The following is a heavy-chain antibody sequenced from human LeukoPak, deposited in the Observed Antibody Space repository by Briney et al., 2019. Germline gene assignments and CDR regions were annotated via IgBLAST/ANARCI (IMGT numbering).Heavy chain of an antibody. CDR2: LDPEDGET. J-gene: IGHJ3*02. Sequence: GASVKVSCKVSGYTLTELSMHWVRQAPGKGLEWMGGLDPEDGETIYAQKFQGRVTMTEDTSTDTAYMELSSLRSEDTAVYYCATRTYYDILTGRKAFDIWGQGTMVTVSS. V-gene: IGHV1-24*01. D-gene: IGHD3-9*01. CDR1: GYTLTELS. CDR3: ATRTYYDILTGRKAFDI.